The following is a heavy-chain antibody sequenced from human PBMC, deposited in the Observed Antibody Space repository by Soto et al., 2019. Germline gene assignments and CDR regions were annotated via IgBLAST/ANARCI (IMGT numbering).Heavy chain of an antibody. CDR1: GYTFINYH. D-gene: IGHD5-12*01. V-gene: IGHV1-18*03. Sequence: QVQLVQSGGEVKKPGASVTVSCKASGYTFINYHITWVRQAPGQGLEWMAWINTYNGMTDYAQKFQGRVTMTSDTATSRAYLVLMNLGSDDMAVYFCAMSPRGEMATDWGQGTLVTVSS. CDR3: AMSPRGEMATD. CDR2: INTYNGMT. J-gene: IGHJ4*02.